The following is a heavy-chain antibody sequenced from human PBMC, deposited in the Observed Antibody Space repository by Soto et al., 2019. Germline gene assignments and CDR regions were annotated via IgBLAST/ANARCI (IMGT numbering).Heavy chain of an antibody. D-gene: IGHD2-2*01. Sequence: ASVKVSCKASGYTFTSYGISWVRQAPGQGLEWMGWISAYNGNTNYAQKLQGRVTMTTDTSTSTAYMELRSLRSDDTAVYYCARDQGYCSSTSCYTQYYYYYYGMDVWGQGTTVTVSS. V-gene: IGHV1-18*04. J-gene: IGHJ6*02. CDR3: ARDQGYCSSTSCYTQYYYYYYGMDV. CDR2: ISAYNGNT. CDR1: GYTFTSYG.